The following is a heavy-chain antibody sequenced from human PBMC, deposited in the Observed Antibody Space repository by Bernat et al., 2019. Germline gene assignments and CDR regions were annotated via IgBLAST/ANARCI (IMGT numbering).Heavy chain of an antibody. CDR3: AKEREAVAGPNWFDP. D-gene: IGHD6-19*01. CDR1: GFTFSSYG. Sequence: VQLVESGGGLVQPGRSLRLSCAASGFTFSSYGMHWVRQAPGKGLEWVAVIWYDGSNKYYADSVKGRFTISRDNSKNTLYLQMNSLRAEDTAVYYCAKEREAVAGPNWFDPWGQGTLVTVSS. CDR2: IWYDGSNK. J-gene: IGHJ5*02. V-gene: IGHV3-33*06.